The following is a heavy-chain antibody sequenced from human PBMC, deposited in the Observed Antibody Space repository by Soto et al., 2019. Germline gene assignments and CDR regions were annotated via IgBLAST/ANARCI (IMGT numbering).Heavy chain of an antibody. CDR3: ATSAYVYGGSSDY. V-gene: IGHV4-34*01. CDR1: GGSFSGYF. Sequence: SETLSLTCAVYGGSFSGYFWSWIRQSPGKGLEWIGEFNRGGTTNYNPSLKSRVTISVDTSKNQFSLRLSSVTAEDTAVYYCATSAYVYGGSSDYWGQGTLVTVSS. CDR2: FNRGGTT. D-gene: IGHD5-18*01. J-gene: IGHJ4*02.